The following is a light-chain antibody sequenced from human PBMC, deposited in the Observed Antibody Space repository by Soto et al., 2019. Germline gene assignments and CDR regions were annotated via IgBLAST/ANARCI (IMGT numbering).Light chain of an antibody. Sequence: QAVVTQEPSLTVSPGGTVTLTCGSSTGAVTSGHYPYWFQQRSGQAPTTLIYDTNNMHSWTPARFSGSLLGGKAALTLSGAQPEDEAEYYCLLSYNGPYVFGTGTKVTVL. CDR2: DTN. V-gene: IGLV7-46*01. CDR1: TGAVTSGHY. CDR3: LLSYNGPYV. J-gene: IGLJ1*01.